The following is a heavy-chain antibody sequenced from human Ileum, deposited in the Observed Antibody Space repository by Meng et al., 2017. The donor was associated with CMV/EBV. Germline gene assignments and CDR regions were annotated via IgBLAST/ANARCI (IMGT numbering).Heavy chain of an antibody. CDR2: INQYGST. CDR1: GSFSPYT. Sequence: QVRLQKWGAGLLKPSETLSLTCSLGGSFSPYTGSWIRQAPGKGLEWIGEINQYGSTNFNPSVKSRVTISRDTSKNQFSLRLNSVTAADAAVYYCVTADHHAIKYWGQGTLVTVSS. V-gene: IGHV4-34*01. CDR3: VTADHHAIKY. D-gene: IGHD5-12*01. J-gene: IGHJ4*02.